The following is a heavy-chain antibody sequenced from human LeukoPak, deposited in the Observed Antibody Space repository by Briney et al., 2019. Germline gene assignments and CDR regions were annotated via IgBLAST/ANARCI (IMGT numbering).Heavy chain of an antibody. V-gene: IGHV4-4*07. CDR1: GGSISSYY. D-gene: IGHD5-18*01. J-gene: IGHJ3*02. CDR3: AKVVDTAMADAFDI. CDR2: IYTSGST. Sequence: KPSETLSLTCTVSGGSISSYYWSWIRQPAGKGQEWIGRIYTSGSTNYNPSLKSRVTMSVDTSKNQFSLKLSPVTAADTAVYYCAKVVDTAMADAFDIWGQGTMVTVSS.